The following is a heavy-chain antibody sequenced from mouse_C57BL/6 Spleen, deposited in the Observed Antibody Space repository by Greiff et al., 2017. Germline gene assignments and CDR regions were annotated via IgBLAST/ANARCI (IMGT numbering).Heavy chain of an antibody. CDR1: GYAFTNYL. V-gene: IGHV1-54*01. J-gene: IGHJ3*01. CDR2: INPGSGGT. CDR3: ARGGYYGNYGTY. D-gene: IGHD2-1*01. Sequence: QVHVKQSGAELVRPGTSVKVSCKASGYAFTNYLIEWVKQRPGQGLEWIGVINPGSGGTNYNEKFKGKATLTADKSSSTAYMQLSSLTSEDSAVYFCARGGYYGNYGTYWGQGTLVTVSA.